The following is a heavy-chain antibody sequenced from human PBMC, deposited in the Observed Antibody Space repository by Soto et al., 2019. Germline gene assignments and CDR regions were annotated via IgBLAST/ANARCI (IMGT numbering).Heavy chain of an antibody. V-gene: IGHV3-33*01. J-gene: IGHJ4*02. CDR3: ARDLPGTVVVPAATLDY. Sequence: GGSLRLSCAASGFTFSSYGMHWVRQAPGKGLEWVAVLWYDGSNKYYADSVKGRFTISRDNSKNTLYLQMNTLRAEDTAVYYCARDLPGTVVVPAATLDYWGQGTLVTVSS. CDR2: LWYDGSNK. D-gene: IGHD2-2*01. CDR1: GFTFSSYG.